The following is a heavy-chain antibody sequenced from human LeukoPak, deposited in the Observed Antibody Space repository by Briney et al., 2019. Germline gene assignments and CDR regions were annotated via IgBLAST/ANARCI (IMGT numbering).Heavy chain of an antibody. Sequence: GGSLRLSCAASGFTFSSNWMSWVRQAPGKGLEWVANIKQDGSEEYYVDSVKGRFTISRDNAKNSLYLQMSSLRAEDTAVYYCARGGSRYDYWGQGTLVTVSS. V-gene: IGHV3-7*03. CDR2: IKQDGSEE. D-gene: IGHD3-16*01. J-gene: IGHJ4*02. CDR1: GFTFSSNW. CDR3: ARGGSRYDY.